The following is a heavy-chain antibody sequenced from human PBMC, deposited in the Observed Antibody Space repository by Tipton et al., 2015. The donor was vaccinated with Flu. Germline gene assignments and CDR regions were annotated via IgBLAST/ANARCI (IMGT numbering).Heavy chain of an antibody. D-gene: IGHD6-19*01. V-gene: IGHV3-7*01. CDR3: ARSWQWRVQDAFDI. CDR1: GFTFSSYW. Sequence: SLRLSCAASGFTFSSYWMSWVRQAPGKGLEWVANIKQDGSEKYYVDSVKGRFTISRDNAKNSLYLQMNSLGAEDTAVYYCARSWQWRVQDAFDIWGQGTMGTGSS. CDR2: IKQDGSEK. J-gene: IGHJ3*02.